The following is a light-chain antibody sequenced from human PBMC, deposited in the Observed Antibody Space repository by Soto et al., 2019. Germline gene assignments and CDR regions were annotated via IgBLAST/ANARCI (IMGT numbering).Light chain of an antibody. V-gene: IGKV1-39*01. CDR3: QQSYSRMT. J-gene: IGKJ1*01. CDR2: AAS. Sequence: GDAVTITCRASQSISSYVSWYQQKPGKAPKLLIYAASRLESGVPSRFSGSRSGTDFTLTISSLKPEDFATYYCQQSYSRMTFGQGTKVDIK. CDR1: QSISSY.